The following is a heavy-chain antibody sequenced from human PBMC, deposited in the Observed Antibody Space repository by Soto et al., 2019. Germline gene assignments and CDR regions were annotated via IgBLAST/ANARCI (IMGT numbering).Heavy chain of an antibody. CDR2: INDSGSP. V-gene: IGHV4-34*02. CDR1: GASFSNYY. CDR3: ARGRGDFQS. Sequence: QVQLQQWGAGLLKPSETLSLTCAVSGASFSNYYWAWIRQSPGKGLEWIGEINDSGSPNYTPSLKRRVSISLDASKNQFSLRLSLLTAADTAVYYCARGRGDFQSWGQGTLVTVSS. D-gene: IGHD3-16*01. J-gene: IGHJ4*02.